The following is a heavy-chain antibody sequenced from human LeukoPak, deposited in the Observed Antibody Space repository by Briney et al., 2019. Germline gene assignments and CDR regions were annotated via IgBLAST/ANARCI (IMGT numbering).Heavy chain of an antibody. D-gene: IGHD4-17*01. CDR3: ARQGYGDFTLGADY. V-gene: IGHV1-2*02. CDR2: IHPNSGGA. Sequence: ASVKVSCKASGYTFTSYYLHWVREAPGHGLEWMGYIHPNSGGASYAPKFQGRVTMTRDISTSTAYMELRYLGSDDAALYYCARQGYGDFTLGADYWGQGTLVTVSS. CDR1: GYTFTSYY. J-gene: IGHJ4*02.